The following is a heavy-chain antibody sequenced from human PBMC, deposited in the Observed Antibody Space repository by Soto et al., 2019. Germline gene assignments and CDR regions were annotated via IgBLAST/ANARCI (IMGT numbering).Heavy chain of an antibody. J-gene: IGHJ4*02. CDR1: GFTFSSYW. V-gene: IGHV3-74*01. Sequence: PGGSLRLSCAASGFTFSSYWMHWLRQAPEKGLMWVSRISTDGSSTNYADSVKGRFTVSRDNARNTLYLQMDSLRAEDTAVYYCARNKDGVDYWGQGTRVTVSS. CDR2: ISTDGSST. CDR3: ARNKDGVDY.